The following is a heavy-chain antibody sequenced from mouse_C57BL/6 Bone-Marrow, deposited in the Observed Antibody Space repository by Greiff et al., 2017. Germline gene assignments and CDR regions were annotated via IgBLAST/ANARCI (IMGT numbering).Heavy chain of an antibody. CDR3: TGRWLLFYYCDY. CDR2: ISITSDNYAT. CDR1: GFTFSNYW. D-gene: IGHD2-3*01. V-gene: IGHV6-3*01. Sequence: EVKVEESGGGLVQPGGSMKLSCVASGFTFSNYWMNWVRQSPEKGLEWVAQISITSDNYATHYAESVKGKFTVSRDYSKSSVYLQMYNLMAEDTGIDYCTGRWLLFYYCDYWGQGTTLTVSS. J-gene: IGHJ2*01.